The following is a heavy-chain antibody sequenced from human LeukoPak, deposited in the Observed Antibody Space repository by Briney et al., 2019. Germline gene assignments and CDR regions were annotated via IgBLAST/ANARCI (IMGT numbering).Heavy chain of an antibody. Sequence: GASVTVSFKASVYSFTNFDVNWVRQATGQGPAWMGWMNPNSGNKGYAQKFQGRVTMTMNTSITTAYMELSSLRSEDTAVYYCARGPQWRGDYYYMDVWGRGTTVTVS. CDR1: VYSFTNFD. D-gene: IGHD6-19*01. J-gene: IGHJ6*03. CDR3: ARGPQWRGDYYYMDV. V-gene: IGHV1-8*01. CDR2: MNPNSGNK.